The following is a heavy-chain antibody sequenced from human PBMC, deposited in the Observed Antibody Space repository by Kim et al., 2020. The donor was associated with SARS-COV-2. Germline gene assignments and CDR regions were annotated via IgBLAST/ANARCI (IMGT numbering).Heavy chain of an antibody. CDR3: ARELLSDYYYYYGMDV. Sequence: SVKVSCKASGGTFSSYAISWVRQAPGQGLEWMGGIIPIFGTANYAQKFQGRVTITADESTSTAYMELSSLRSEDTAVYYCARELLSDYYYYYGMDVWGQGTTVTVSS. CDR2: IIPIFGTA. V-gene: IGHV1-69*13. J-gene: IGHJ6*02. CDR1: GGTFSSYA. D-gene: IGHD2-21*01.